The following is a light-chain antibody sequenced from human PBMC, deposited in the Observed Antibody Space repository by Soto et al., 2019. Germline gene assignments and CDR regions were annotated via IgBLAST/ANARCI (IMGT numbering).Light chain of an antibody. CDR3: QQYDNLPFT. J-gene: IGKJ4*01. V-gene: IGKV1-33*01. CDR1: HDIRKY. Sequence: DIQMTQSPSSLSASVGDRVTITCQASHDIRKYLNWYQQKPGKAPKLLIHDTSKLETGVPSRFSGSRSGTDFTLTISSLQPEDLATYHCQQYDNLPFTFGGGTKVDIK. CDR2: DTS.